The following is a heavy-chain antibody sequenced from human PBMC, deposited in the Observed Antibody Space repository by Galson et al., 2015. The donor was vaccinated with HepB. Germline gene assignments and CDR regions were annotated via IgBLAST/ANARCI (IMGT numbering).Heavy chain of an antibody. D-gene: IGHD2-15*01. CDR2: IYAGDSDT. V-gene: IGHV5-51*03. CDR1: GYSFTNYW. J-gene: IGHJ4*02. CDR3: ARRLTYCSGGSGYSGVYDY. Sequence: QSGAEVKKPGESLKISCKGSGYSFTNYWIGWVRQMPGKGLEWMGIIYAGDSDTRYSPSFQGQVTISADKSISTAYLQWSSLKASDTAMYYCARRLTYCSGGSGYSGVYDYWGQGTLVTVSS.